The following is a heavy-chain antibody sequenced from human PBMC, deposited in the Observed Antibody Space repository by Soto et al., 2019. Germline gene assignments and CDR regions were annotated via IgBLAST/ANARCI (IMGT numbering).Heavy chain of an antibody. V-gene: IGHV3-30*18. J-gene: IGHJ4*02. CDR1: GFSFSSYG. CDR3: AKEGGTLGTSASYGFDY. Sequence: QVQLVESGGGVVQPGGSLRLSCAASGFSFSSYGIHWVRQAPGKGLEWVAVVSNEGSIQYYADSVKGRLTISRDNSENTVFLQMNSLRSEDTAVYYCAKEGGTLGTSASYGFDYWGQGSRVTVSS. D-gene: IGHD3-16*01. CDR2: VSNEGSIQ.